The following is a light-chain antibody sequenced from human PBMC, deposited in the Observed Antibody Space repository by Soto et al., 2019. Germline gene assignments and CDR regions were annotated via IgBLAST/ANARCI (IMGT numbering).Light chain of an antibody. CDR1: QSVSSSL. CDR3: QHYDRSYPST. Sequence: EIVLTQSPGTLSLSAGKRATLSCRASQSVSSSLLAWYQQKLGQAPSLLIYGTSRRVTGIPDRFSGSGSGTDFTLTIDRLEPEDFALYLCQHYDRSYPSTFGQGTKLEIK. V-gene: IGKV3-20*01. CDR2: GTS. J-gene: IGKJ2*01.